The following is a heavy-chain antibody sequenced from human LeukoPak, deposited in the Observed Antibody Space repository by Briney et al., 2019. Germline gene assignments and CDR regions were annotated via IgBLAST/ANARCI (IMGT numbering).Heavy chain of an antibody. J-gene: IGHJ4*02. Sequence: GGSLRLSCAASGFTFSGSAMHWVRQASGKGLEWVGRIRSKANSYATAYAASVKGRFTISRDDSKNTAYLQMNSLKTEDTAGYYCTSSGDYQGYWGQGTLVTVSS. CDR3: TSSGDYQGY. V-gene: IGHV3-73*01. D-gene: IGHD4-17*01. CDR2: IRSKANSYAT. CDR1: GFTFSGSA.